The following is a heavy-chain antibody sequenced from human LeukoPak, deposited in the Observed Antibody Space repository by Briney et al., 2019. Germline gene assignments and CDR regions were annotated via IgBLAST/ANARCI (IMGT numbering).Heavy chain of an antibody. CDR3: ARADDFWSGSAFDI. Sequence: SQTLSLTCTVSGGSISSYYWTWIRQPARRGLEWIGRIYTSGSTNYNPSLKSRVTMSVDTSKKQFSLKLSSVTAADTAVYYCARADDFWSGSAFDIWGQGTMVTVSS. CDR2: IYTSGST. V-gene: IGHV4-4*07. J-gene: IGHJ3*02. D-gene: IGHD3-3*01. CDR1: GGSISSYY.